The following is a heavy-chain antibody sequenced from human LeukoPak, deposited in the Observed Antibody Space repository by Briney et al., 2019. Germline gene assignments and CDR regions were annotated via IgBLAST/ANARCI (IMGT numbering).Heavy chain of an antibody. CDR3: GRLPGSIYYPDL. CDR2: IYESGNT. D-gene: IGHD6-13*01. Sequence: PSETLSLTCTVSGASISSTNWWSWVRQPPGKGLEWIGEIYESGNTNYNPSLKSRVTISVDKAKNQFSLKLTSVTAADTAVYYCGRLPGSIYYPDLWGQGTLVTVSS. CDR1: GASISSTNW. V-gene: IGHV4-4*02. J-gene: IGHJ4*02.